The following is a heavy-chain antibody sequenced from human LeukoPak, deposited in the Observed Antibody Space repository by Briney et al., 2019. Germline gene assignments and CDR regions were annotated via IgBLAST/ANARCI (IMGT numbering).Heavy chain of an antibody. CDR3: ARKPLEYSSSLYYYYYMDV. V-gene: IGHV4-39*07. Sequence: SETLSLTCNVSGASMSNYYWVRIRQPPGKGLEWIGSIYHSGTTYSGSTYYNPSLKSRVTISLDTSKNQFSLKVGSMTAADTAVYYCARKPLEYSSSLYYYYYMDVWGNGTTVTISS. D-gene: IGHD6-6*01. J-gene: IGHJ6*03. CDR2: IYHSGTTYSGST. CDR1: GASMSNYY.